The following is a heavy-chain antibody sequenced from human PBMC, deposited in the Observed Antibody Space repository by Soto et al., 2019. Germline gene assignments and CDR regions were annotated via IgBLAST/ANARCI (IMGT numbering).Heavy chain of an antibody. V-gene: IGHV3-11*01. CDR1: GFTFSDYY. CDR2: ISSSGSTI. J-gene: IGHJ6*03. Sequence: QVQLVESGGGLVKPGGSLRLSCAASGFTFSDYYMSWIRQAPGKGLEWVSYISSSGSTIYYADSGKGRFTISRENAKNSLYLQMNSLRAEDTAVYYCARDQKEYSGYDWSYYYYMDVWGKGTTVTVSS. CDR3: ARDQKEYSGYDWSYYYYMDV. D-gene: IGHD5-12*01.